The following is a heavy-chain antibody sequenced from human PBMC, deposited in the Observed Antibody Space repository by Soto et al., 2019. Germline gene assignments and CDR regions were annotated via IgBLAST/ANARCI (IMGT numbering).Heavy chain of an antibody. CDR1: GGSISSSSYY. D-gene: IGHD2-15*01. V-gene: IGHV4-39*01. CDR2: IYYSGST. CDR3: GMLRRGQDSGGSGFSGGYYYYMDV. Sequence: QLQLQESGPGLVKPSETLSLTCTVSGGSISSSSYYWGWIRQPPGKGLEWIGSIYYSGSTYYNPSLDTRFPISVDTSKNQFARKLGSVSAADTAVYDCGMLRRGQDSGGSGFSGGYYYYMDVWGKGTTVTVSS. J-gene: IGHJ6*03.